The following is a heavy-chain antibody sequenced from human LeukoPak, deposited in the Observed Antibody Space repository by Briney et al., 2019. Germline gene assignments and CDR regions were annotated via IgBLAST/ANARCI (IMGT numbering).Heavy chain of an antibody. CDR1: GYTFTSYD. V-gene: IGHV1-8*03. J-gene: IGHJ5*02. CDR2: MNPNSGNT. D-gene: IGHD3-3*01. Sequence: ASVKVSCKASGYTFTSYDINWVRQATGQGLEWMGWMNPNSGNTGYAQKFQGRVTITRNTSISTAYMELSSLRSEDTAVYYCARGGRAYDFWSGYLGSPSYNWFDPWGQGTLVTVSS. CDR3: ARGGRAYDFWSGYLGSPSYNWFDP.